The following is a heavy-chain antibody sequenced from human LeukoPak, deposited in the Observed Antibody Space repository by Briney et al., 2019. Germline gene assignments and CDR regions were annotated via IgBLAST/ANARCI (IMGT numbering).Heavy chain of an antibody. D-gene: IGHD2-15*01. Sequence: ASVKVSFKASGGTFSRYAISWARQAPGQGLEWMGRIIPIFGTANYAQKFQGRVTITTDESTSTAYMELSSLRSEDTAVYYCARSIVVVVAATSWFDPWGQGTLVTVSS. CDR1: GGTFSRYA. J-gene: IGHJ5*02. V-gene: IGHV1-69*05. CDR2: IIPIFGTA. CDR3: ARSIVVVVAATSWFDP.